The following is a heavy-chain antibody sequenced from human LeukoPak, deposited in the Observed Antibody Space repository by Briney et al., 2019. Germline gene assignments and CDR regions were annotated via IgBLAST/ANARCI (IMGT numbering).Heavy chain of an antibody. V-gene: IGHV4-4*07. CDR3: ARFGDMFDY. CDR1: TGSISSYY. CDR2: MSRSGGS. Sequence: SETLSLTCTVSTGSISSYYWSWLRQPAGKGLEWIGRMSRSGGSNFNPSLKSRVTISVDTSRNQFSLKLSSVTAADTAVYYCARFGDMFDYWGQGTLVTVSS. J-gene: IGHJ4*02. D-gene: IGHD3-10*01.